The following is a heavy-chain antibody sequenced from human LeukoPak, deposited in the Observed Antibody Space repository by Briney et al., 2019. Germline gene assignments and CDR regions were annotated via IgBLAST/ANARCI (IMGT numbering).Heavy chain of an antibody. CDR1: GFTFDIYA. CDR2: ICGSDGST. V-gene: IGHV3-23*01. CDR3: VKKAGGSCYSSSAY. J-gene: IGHJ4*02. D-gene: IGHD2-15*01. Sequence: GGSLRLSCAASGFTFDIYAMTWVRQAPGKGLEWVSAICGSDGSTYYADSVKGRFTISRDNSKNMLYLQMNSLRAEDTALYYCVKKAGGSCYSSSAYWGQGTLVTVSS.